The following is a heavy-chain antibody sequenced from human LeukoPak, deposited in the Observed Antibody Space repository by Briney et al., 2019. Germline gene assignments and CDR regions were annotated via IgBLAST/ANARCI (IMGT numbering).Heavy chain of an antibody. CDR3: AGDYGDYGRYFDY. V-gene: IGHV4-34*01. D-gene: IGHD4-17*01. Sequence: SETLSLTCAVYGGSFSGYYWSWIRQPPGKGLEWIGEINHSGSTNYNPSLKSRVTISVDTSKNQFSLKLSSVTAADTAVYYCAGDYGDYGRYFDYWGQGTLVTVSS. CDR2: INHSGST. CDR1: GGSFSGYY. J-gene: IGHJ4*02.